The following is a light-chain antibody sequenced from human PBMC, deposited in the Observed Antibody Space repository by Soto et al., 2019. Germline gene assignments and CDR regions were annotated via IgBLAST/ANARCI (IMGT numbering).Light chain of an antibody. CDR1: SSDVGGYNY. V-gene: IGLV2-14*01. CDR3: SSYTSSISSV. J-gene: IGLJ1*01. CDR2: EVS. Sequence: QSALTQPASVSGSPGQSITISCTGTSSDVGGYNYVSWYQQHPGKAPKLMIYEVSNRPSGVSHRFSGSKSGNTASLTISGLQAEDEADYYCSSYTSSISSVFGAGTKVTVL.